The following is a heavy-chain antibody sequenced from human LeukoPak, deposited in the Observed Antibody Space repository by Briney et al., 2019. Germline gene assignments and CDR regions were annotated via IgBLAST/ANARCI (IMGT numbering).Heavy chain of an antibody. CDR2: IKQDGSEK. CDR1: GFTFSSYW. J-gene: IGHJ3*02. Sequence: GGSLRLSCAASGFTFSSYWMSWVRQAPGKGLEWVANIKQDGSEKYYVDSVKGRFTISRDNAKNSLYLQMNSLRAEDTAVYYCARDEARGWLMRAFDIWGQGTMVTVSS. V-gene: IGHV3-7*05. CDR3: ARDEARGWLMRAFDI. D-gene: IGHD5-18*01.